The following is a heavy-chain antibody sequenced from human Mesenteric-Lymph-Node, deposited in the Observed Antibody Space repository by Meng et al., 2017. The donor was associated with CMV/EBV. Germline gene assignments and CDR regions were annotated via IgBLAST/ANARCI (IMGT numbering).Heavy chain of an antibody. D-gene: IGHD3-22*01. CDR1: GGSISSSSYY. CDR3: ARGPRGKYYYDSSGYSY. V-gene: IGHV4-39*01. CDR2: IYYSGST. Sequence: GSLRLSCTVSGGSISSSSYYWGWIRQPPGKGLEWIGSIYYSGSTYYNPSLKSRVTISVDTSKNQFSLNLNSVTAADTAVYYCARGPRGKYYYDSSGYSYWGQGTLVTVSS. J-gene: IGHJ4*02.